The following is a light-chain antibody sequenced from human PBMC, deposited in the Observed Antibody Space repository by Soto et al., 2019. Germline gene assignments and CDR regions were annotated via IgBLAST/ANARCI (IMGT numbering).Light chain of an antibody. CDR1: QSVSSH. J-gene: IGKJ5*01. V-gene: IGKV3-11*01. CDR3: QPRSTWPSIT. Sequence: MVLTQSPPTLSLSPRERATRSCASSQSVSSHLARYQQKPGQAPRLLIYDASNRATGIPARFSGSGSGTDFPLTIHSLEPEDFAVYYCQPRSTWPSITFGQGTRPE. CDR2: DAS.